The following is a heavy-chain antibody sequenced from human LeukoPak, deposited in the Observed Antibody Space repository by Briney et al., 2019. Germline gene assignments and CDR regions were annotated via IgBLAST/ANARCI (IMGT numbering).Heavy chain of an antibody. Sequence: PGRSLRLSCAASGFTFSNYAMSWVRQAPGKGLVWLAVISNDGSNKYYADSVKGRFTISRDNSKNTLYLQMNSLRAEDTAVYYCARETDYYDILTGPNFDPWGQGTLVTVSS. J-gene: IGHJ5*02. CDR2: ISNDGSNK. CDR1: GFTFSNYA. CDR3: ARETDYYDILTGPNFDP. V-gene: IGHV3-30-3*01. D-gene: IGHD3-9*01.